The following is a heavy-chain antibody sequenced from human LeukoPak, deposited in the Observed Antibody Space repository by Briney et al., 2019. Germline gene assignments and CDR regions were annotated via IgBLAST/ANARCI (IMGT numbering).Heavy chain of an antibody. J-gene: IGHJ4*02. D-gene: IGHD6-19*01. CDR2: ISHDGSNK. V-gene: IGHV3-30*09. CDR1: GFSFSTYA. Sequence: GGSLRLSCTASGFSFSTYALHWVRQAPGKGLEWVAVISHDGSNKYNADSVKGRFAISRDNSKNTLYLQMNILRAEDSAIYYCARDKDHGDSRGWDFFDYWGLGTLVTVSS. CDR3: ARDKDHGDSRGWDFFDY.